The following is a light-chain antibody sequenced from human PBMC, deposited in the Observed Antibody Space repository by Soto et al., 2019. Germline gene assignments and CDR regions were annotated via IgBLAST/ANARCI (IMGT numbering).Light chain of an antibody. CDR1: QDVHTW. CDR2: DAS. J-gene: IGKJ1*01. CDR3: QHSNSYSEA. Sequence: DFQMTQSPSTLSASVGDRVTITCRASQDVHTWLGWYQQKPGKAPKLLIYDASRLESGVPSRFSGSGSGTEFPLTISRLQPDDFATYYCQHSNSYSEAFGQGTKVDIK. V-gene: IGKV1-5*01.